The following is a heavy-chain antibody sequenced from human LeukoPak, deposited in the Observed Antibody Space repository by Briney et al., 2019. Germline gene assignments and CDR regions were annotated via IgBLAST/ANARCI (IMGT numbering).Heavy chain of an antibody. V-gene: IGHV4-59*01. Sequence: SETLSLTCSFSGDSISTYYWSWIRQSPGKGLEWIGHIYSSGNTDYNSSLKSRVTTSVDTSKSQFSLRLSSVTATDTAVYYCARLRWQLVGPYFDYWGQGILVTVSS. CDR3: ARLRWQLVGPYFDY. CDR2: IYSSGNT. CDR1: GDSISTYY. J-gene: IGHJ4*02. D-gene: IGHD1-26*01.